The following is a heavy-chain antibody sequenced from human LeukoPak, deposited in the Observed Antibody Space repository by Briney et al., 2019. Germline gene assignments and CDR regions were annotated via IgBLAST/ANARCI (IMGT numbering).Heavy chain of an antibody. V-gene: IGHV4-39*07. CDR1: GGSISSSSYY. Sequence: PSETLSLTCTVSGGSISSSSYYWGWIRQPPGKGLEWIGSIYYSGSTYYNPSLKSRVTISVDTSKNQFSLKLSSVTAADTAVYYCARRVVGFVATGWGAFDIWGQGTMVTVSS. CDR3: ARRVVGFVATGWGAFDI. J-gene: IGHJ3*02. CDR2: IYYSGST. D-gene: IGHD1-14*01.